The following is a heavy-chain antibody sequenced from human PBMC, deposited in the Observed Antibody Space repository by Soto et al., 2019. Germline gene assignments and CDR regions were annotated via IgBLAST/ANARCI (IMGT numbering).Heavy chain of an antibody. CDR3: ARAMAVARPYFDY. CDR2: IYYSGST. J-gene: IGHJ4*02. CDR1: GGSISSYY. D-gene: IGHD6-19*01. V-gene: IGHV4-59*01. Sequence: SETLSLTCTVSGGSISSYYWSWIRQPPGKGLEWIGYIYYSGSTNYNPSLKSRVTISVDTSKNQFSLKLSSVTAADTAVYYCARAMAVARPYFDYWGQGTLVTVSS.